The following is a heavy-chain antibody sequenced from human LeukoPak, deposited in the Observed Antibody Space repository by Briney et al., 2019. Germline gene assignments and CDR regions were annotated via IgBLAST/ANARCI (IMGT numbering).Heavy chain of an antibody. Sequence: SETLSLTCTVSGGSISSSSYYWGWIRQPPGKGLEWIGSIYYSGSTYYNPSLKSRVTISVDTSKSQFSLKLSSVTAADTAVYYCARYYYDSSGYYSDYYYYYYMDVWGKGTTVTVSS. CDR3: ARYYYDSSGYYSDYYYYYYMDV. CDR1: GGSISSSSYY. D-gene: IGHD3-22*01. J-gene: IGHJ6*03. V-gene: IGHV4-39*07. CDR2: IYYSGST.